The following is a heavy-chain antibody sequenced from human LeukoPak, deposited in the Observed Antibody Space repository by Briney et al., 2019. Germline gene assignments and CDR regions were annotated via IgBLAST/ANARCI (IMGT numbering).Heavy chain of an antibody. CDR2: IYYSGST. Sequence: PSETLSLTCTVSGGSISSYYWSWIRQPPGRGLEGIGYIYYSGSTNYNPSLKSRVTISVDTSKNQSSLKLRSVTAADTAVYYCASNYYGSGSLDYWGQGNLVTVS. J-gene: IGHJ4*02. CDR1: GGSISSYY. CDR3: ASNYYGSGSLDY. V-gene: IGHV4-59*08. D-gene: IGHD3-10*01.